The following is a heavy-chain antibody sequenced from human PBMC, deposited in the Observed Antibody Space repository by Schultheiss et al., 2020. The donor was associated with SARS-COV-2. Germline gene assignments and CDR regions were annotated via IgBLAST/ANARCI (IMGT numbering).Heavy chain of an antibody. CDR1: GFTFSSHA. V-gene: IGHV3-23*01. Sequence: GESLKISCAASGFTFSSHAMSWVRQAPGKGLEWVSVISGSGSNTNHADSVKGRFTISRDNSKNTLYLQMNSLRAEDTAIYYCAKGNRPLDYGDQFDYWGQGTLVTVSS. CDR3: AKGNRPLDYGDQFDY. CDR2: ISGSGSNT. D-gene: IGHD4-17*01. J-gene: IGHJ4*02.